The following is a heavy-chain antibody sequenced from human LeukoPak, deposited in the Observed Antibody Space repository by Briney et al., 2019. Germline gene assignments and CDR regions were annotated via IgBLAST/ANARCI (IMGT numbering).Heavy chain of an antibody. Sequence: SGGSLRLSCAASGFTFSSYAMSWVRQAPGKGLEWVSAISGSGGSTYYADSVKGRFTISRDNSKNTLHLQVNSLRAEDTAVYYCARDRGTTSSAGYYFDTWGQGALVTVSS. CDR2: ISGSGGST. CDR3: ARDRGTTSSAGYYFDT. J-gene: IGHJ4*02. D-gene: IGHD6-6*01. V-gene: IGHV3-23*01. CDR1: GFTFSSYA.